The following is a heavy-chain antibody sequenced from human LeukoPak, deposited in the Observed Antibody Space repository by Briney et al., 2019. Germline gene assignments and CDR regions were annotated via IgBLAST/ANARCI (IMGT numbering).Heavy chain of an antibody. CDR2: ISWNSGSI. D-gene: IGHD6-13*01. Sequence: PGGSLRLSCAASGFTFSSYAMSWVRQAPGKGLEWVSGISWNSGSIGYADSVKGRFTISRDNAKNSLYLQMNSLRAEDTALYYCAKDIAYSSSWYFDYWGQGTLVTVSS. CDR3: AKDIAYSSSWYFDY. V-gene: IGHV3-9*01. CDR1: GFTFSSYA. J-gene: IGHJ4*02.